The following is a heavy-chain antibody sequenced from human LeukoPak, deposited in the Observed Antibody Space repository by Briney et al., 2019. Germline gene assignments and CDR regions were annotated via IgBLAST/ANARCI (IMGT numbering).Heavy chain of an antibody. CDR3: ARGRQRGNWNYSYYYYMGV. D-gene: IGHD1-20*01. J-gene: IGHJ6*03. V-gene: IGHV4-34*01. CDR1: GGSFSGYY. CDR2: INHSGST. Sequence: PSETLSLTCAVYGGSFSGYYWSWIRQPPGKGLEWIGKINHSGSTNYNPSLKSRVTISVDTSKNQFSLKLSSVTAADTAVYYCARGRQRGNWNYSYYYYMGVWGKGTTVTVSS.